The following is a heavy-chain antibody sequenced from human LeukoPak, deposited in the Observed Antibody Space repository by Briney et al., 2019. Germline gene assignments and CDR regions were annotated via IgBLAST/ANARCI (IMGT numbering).Heavy chain of an antibody. CDR1: GYSISSGYY. CDR2: IYHSGST. Sequence: SETLSLTCAVSGYSISSGYYWGWIRQPPGKGLEWIGSIYHSGSTYYNPSLKCRVTISVDTSKNQFSLKLSSVTAADTAVYYCASSAVVVPAAGWAFDIWGQGTMVTVSS. J-gene: IGHJ3*02. D-gene: IGHD2-2*01. V-gene: IGHV4-38-2*01. CDR3: ASSAVVVPAAGWAFDI.